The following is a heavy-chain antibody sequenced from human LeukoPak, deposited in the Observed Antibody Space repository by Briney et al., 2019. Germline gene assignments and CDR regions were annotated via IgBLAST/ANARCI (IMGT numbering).Heavy chain of an antibody. J-gene: IGHJ4*02. Sequence: ASVKVSCKASGYTFTRYYIHWVRQAPGQGLEWMGIINPSGGSTIYAQKFQGRVTMTRDTSTSTVYMELSSLRSEDTAVYYCARDLPPYYFDYWGQGTLVTVSS. CDR3: ARDLPPYYFDY. CDR1: GYTFTRYY. V-gene: IGHV1-46*01. CDR2: INPSGGST.